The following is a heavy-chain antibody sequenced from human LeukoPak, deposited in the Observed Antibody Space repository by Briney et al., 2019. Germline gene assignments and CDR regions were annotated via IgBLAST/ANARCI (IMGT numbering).Heavy chain of an antibody. Sequence: GGSLRLSCAASGFTFSSYSMNWVRQAPGKGLEWASSISSSSSYIYYADSVKGRFTISRDNAKNSLYLQMNSLRAEDTAVYYCARVPYDSSGYYYEDWGYWGQGTLVTVSS. CDR3: ARVPYDSSGYYYEDWGY. V-gene: IGHV3-21*01. D-gene: IGHD3-22*01. CDR2: ISSSSSYI. J-gene: IGHJ4*02. CDR1: GFTFSSYS.